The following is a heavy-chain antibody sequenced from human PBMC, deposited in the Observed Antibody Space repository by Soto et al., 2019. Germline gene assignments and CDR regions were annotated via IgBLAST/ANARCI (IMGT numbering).Heavy chain of an antibody. V-gene: IGHV1-69*13. J-gene: IGHJ6*01. Sequence: ASVKVSCKASGGTFSSYAISWVRQAPGQGLEWMGGIIPILGTANYAQKFQGRVTITADESTSTAYMELSSLRSEDTAVYYCASLSGYAGYYGMDVWGQGTTVTVSS. D-gene: IGHD5-12*01. CDR1: GGTFSSYA. CDR3: ASLSGYAGYYGMDV. CDR2: IIPILGTA.